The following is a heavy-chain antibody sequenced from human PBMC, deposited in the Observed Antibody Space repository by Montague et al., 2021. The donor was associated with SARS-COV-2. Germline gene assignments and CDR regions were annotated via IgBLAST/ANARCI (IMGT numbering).Heavy chain of an antibody. V-gene: IGHV3-23*01. Sequence: SLRLSCAASGFSFSTYAMIWVRQAPGKGLEWVAAIGGNGRGTYHAASVKGRFTISRDNSKSTVNLQMNSLTVGDTAVYFCAKAYDSGGYNYERGADYWGQGTLVTVSS. CDR1: GFSFSTYA. CDR3: AKAYDSGGYNYERGADY. D-gene: IGHD3-22*01. CDR2: IGGNGRGT. J-gene: IGHJ4*02.